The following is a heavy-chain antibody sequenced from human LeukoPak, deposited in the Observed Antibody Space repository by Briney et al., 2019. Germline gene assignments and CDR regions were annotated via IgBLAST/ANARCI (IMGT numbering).Heavy chain of an antibody. D-gene: IGHD6-13*01. V-gene: IGHV3-23*01. CDR2: ISGSGGST. CDR1: GFTFSSYW. CDR3: AKHSLLAYYFDY. J-gene: IGHJ4*02. Sequence: GGSLRLSCEASGFTFSSYWMSWVRQAPGKGLEWVSAISGSGGSTYYADSVKGRFTISRDNSKNTLYLQMNSLRAEDTAVYYCAKHSLLAYYFDYWGQGTLVTVSS.